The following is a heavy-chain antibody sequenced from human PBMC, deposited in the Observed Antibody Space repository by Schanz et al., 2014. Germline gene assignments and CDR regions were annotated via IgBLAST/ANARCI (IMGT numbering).Heavy chain of an antibody. CDR1: GFTFSSYA. V-gene: IGHV3-23*01. J-gene: IGHJ4*02. D-gene: IGHD3-22*01. CDR3: ARVDSSGYFFDN. Sequence: EVQLLESGGGLVQPGGSLRLSCAASGFTFSSYAMSWVRQAPGKGLEWVSAISGGGGTTYYADSVKGRFTISRDNSKSTLYLQMSSLRAEDTAVYYCARVDSSGYFFDNWGQGTRVTVSS. CDR2: ISGGGGTT.